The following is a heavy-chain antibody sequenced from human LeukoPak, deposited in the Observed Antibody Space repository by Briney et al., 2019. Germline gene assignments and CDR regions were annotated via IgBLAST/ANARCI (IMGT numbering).Heavy chain of an antibody. CDR3: TTDIPFTSGGAIAY. Sequence: GGTLRLSCAASGVIFSNCWMTWVRQAPGKGLEWVGRIKSEVDGATRDYAAPVRGRFTLSRDDSRNTLYLQMNSLKTEDTAFYYCTTDIPFTSGGAIAYWGQGTLVTVSS. J-gene: IGHJ4*02. CDR1: GVIFSNCW. CDR2: IKSEVDGATR. V-gene: IGHV3-15*01. D-gene: IGHD3-16*02.